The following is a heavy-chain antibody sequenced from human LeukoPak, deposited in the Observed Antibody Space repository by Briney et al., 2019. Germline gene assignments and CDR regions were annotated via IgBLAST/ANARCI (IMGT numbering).Heavy chain of an antibody. CDR3: WVRDYYFYIDV. D-gene: IGHD7-27*01. CDR1: GYTLSDLF. J-gene: IGHJ6*03. CDR2: FHPEDGEA. Sequence: GASVKVSCKVSGYTLSDLFMHWVRQAPGKGLEWMGGFHPEDGEAIYAQKFQGRVTMTEDTSTDTAYMELSSLRSEDTAMYYCWVRDYYFYIDVWGKGTTVTISS. V-gene: IGHV1-24*01.